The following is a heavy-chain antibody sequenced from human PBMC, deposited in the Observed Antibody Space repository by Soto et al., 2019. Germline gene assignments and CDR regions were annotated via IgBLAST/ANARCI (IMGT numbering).Heavy chain of an antibody. CDR2: IHWNDDK. D-gene: IGHD3-22*01. Sequence: SGPTLVNPTQTLTLTCSFSGFSLSVYGVRVIWFRQPPGETLEWLALIHWNDDKRYSPYLKSRLTITKDTSKNHVVLTLTNLDPLDTGTYVCVHTKDSSGFLTSWGQGILVTVAS. CDR1: GFSLSVYGVR. J-gene: IGHJ5*02. V-gene: IGHV2-5*04. CDR3: VHTKDSSGFLTS.